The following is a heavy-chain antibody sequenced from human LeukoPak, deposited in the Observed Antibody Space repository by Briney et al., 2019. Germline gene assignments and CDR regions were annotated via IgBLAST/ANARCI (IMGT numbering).Heavy chain of an antibody. D-gene: IGHD1-26*01. J-gene: IGHJ3*02. CDR3: ASRSGSSDDAFDI. CDR1: GFTFSDYY. CDR2: ISSSGSTI. V-gene: IGHV3-11*01. Sequence: PGGSLRLSCAASGFTFSDYYMSWIRQAPGKGLEWVSYISSSGSTIYYADSVKGRFTISRDNAKNSLYLQMNSLRAEDTAVYYCASRSGSSDDAFDIWGQGTMVTVSS.